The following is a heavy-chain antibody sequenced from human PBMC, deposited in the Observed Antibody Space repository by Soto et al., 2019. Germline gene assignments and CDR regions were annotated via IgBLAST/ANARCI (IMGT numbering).Heavy chain of an antibody. J-gene: IGHJ3*01. V-gene: IGHV5-10-1*01. CDR3: ARPASGGSRDAFDV. D-gene: IGHD2-15*01. CDR2: IDPTDSFT. CDR1: GSKFTTFW. Sequence: PGESLKISCKASGSKFTTFWLNLVRQTPGKGLEWLGRIDPTDSFTNYSPPFEGHVTISVDRSISTAYLQWNSLQASDTAIYYCARPASGGSRDAFDVWGQGTTVTVSS.